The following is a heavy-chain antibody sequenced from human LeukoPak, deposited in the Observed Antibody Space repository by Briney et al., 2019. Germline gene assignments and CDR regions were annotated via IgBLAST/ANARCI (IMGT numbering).Heavy chain of an antibody. CDR3: ARCSTSWYVDY. J-gene: IGHJ4*02. D-gene: IGHD2-2*01. CDR1: GFTFDDYA. CDR2: ISWNSGSI. Sequence: GGSLRLSCAASGFTFDDYAMHWVRQAPGKGLEWVSGISWNSGSIGYADSVKGRFTISRDNAKNTLYLQMNSLRAEDSAVYYCARCSTSWYVDYWGQGTLVTVSS. V-gene: IGHV3-9*01.